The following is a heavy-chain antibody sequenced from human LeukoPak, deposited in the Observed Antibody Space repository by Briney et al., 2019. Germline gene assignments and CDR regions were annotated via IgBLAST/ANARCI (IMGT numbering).Heavy chain of an antibody. CDR1: GFTSSDYY. CDR2: ISSSSSYT. Sequence: GGSLRLSCAASGFTSSDYYMSWVRQAPGKGLEWVSYISSSSSYTNYADSVKGRFTISRDNAKNSLYLQMNSLGAEDTAVYYCARDLGSSSSNWFDPWGQGTLVTVSS. CDR3: ARDLGSSSSNWFDP. V-gene: IGHV3-11*06. J-gene: IGHJ5*02. D-gene: IGHD6-6*01.